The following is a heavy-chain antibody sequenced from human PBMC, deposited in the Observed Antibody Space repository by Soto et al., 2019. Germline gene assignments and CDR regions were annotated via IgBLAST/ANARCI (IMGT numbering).Heavy chain of an antibody. J-gene: IGHJ6*02. CDR3: ASLTYYYDSSGYFPDGYYGMDV. V-gene: IGHV4-59*01. Sequence: SETLSLTCTVSGGSISSYYWSWIRQPPGKELEWIGYIYYSGSTNYNPSLKSRVTISVDTSKNQFSLKLSSVTAADTAVYYCASLTYYYDSSGYFPDGYYGMDVWGQGTTVTVSS. CDR1: GGSISSYY. CDR2: IYYSGST. D-gene: IGHD3-22*01.